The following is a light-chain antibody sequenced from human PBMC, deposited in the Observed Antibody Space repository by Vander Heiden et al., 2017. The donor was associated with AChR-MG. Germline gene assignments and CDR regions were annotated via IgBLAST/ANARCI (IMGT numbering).Light chain of an antibody. CDR2: DVS. Sequence: QSALTQPRSVSGSPGPSVTLSCTAASSAVGDYFYASWYQHRPGKAHKLIIYDVSKRPSGVPDRFSGSGSGSTASLTISGLQADDEADYYCCSYEPTYRLFGGGTKRTVL. CDR1: SSAVGDYFY. V-gene: IGLV2-11*01. CDR3: CSYEPTYRL. J-gene: IGLJ2*01.